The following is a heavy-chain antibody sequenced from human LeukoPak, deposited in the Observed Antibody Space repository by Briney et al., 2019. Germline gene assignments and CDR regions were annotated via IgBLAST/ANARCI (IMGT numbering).Heavy chain of an antibody. V-gene: IGHV5-51*01. CDR2: IYPGDSDT. CDR3: ATHSGVGYVDFDY. Sequence: GESLKISCKGSGYRFSSYWIAWVRQMPGKGLEWMGSIYPGDSDTRYSPSFQGQVTISADKSISTAYLQWSSLEASDTAMYYCATHSGVGYVDFDYWGQGTLVTVSS. CDR1: GYRFSSYW. J-gene: IGHJ4*02. D-gene: IGHD2-21*01.